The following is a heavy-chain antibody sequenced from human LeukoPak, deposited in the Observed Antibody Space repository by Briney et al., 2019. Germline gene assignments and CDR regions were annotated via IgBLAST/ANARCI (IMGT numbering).Heavy chain of an antibody. CDR1: GYTFTGYY. CDR3: ARGPGGRSGFHPLEDHYYYYYMDV. Sequence: ASVKVSCKASGYTFTGYYMHWVRQAPGQGLEWMGWISAYNGNTNYAQKLQGRVTMTTDTSTRTAYMELRSLRSDDTAVYYCARGPGGRSGFHPLEDHYYYYYMDVWGKGTTVTVSS. J-gene: IGHJ6*03. V-gene: IGHV1-18*04. CDR2: ISAYNGNT. D-gene: IGHD3-22*01.